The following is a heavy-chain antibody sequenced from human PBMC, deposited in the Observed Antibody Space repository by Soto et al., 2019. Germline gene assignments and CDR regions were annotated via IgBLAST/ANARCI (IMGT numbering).Heavy chain of an antibody. J-gene: IGHJ6*02. CDR2: IYYRGST. D-gene: IGHD4-17*01. CDR3: ARDRTDYPDHYYGIDI. V-gene: IGHV4-59*01. Sequence: PSETLSLTCTVSGGSISNYYWSWIRQTPGKGLEWIGYIYYRGSTNYNPSLKSRVTISVDTSRNQFSLRLSSVTAADTAGYYCARDRTDYPDHYYGIDIWGQGTTVTVSS. CDR1: GGSISNYY.